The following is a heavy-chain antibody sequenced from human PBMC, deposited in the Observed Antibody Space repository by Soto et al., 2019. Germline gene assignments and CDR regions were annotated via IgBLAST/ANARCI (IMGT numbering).Heavy chain of an antibody. CDR1: GFTFSSYS. D-gene: IGHD3-9*01. CDR3: ARRSNVLRYFDWLGPQDH. V-gene: IGHV3-21*01. J-gene: IGHJ4*02. CDR2: ISSSSSYI. Sequence: LRLSCAASGFTFSSYSMNWVRQAPGKGLEWVSSISSSSSYIYYADSVKGRFTISRDNAKNSLYLQMNSLRAEDTAVYYCARRSNVLRYFDWLGPQDHWGQGTLVTVSS.